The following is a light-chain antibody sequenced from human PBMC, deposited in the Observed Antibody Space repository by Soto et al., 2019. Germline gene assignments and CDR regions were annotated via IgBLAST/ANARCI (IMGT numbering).Light chain of an antibody. CDR3: QQRSNWPST. V-gene: IGKV3-11*01. Sequence: ESVLTQSPAALSLSAGERATVSFRAIQSVSSYLAWYQQKPGQAPRLLIYDASNRATGIPARFSGSGSGTDFTLTISSLEPEDFAVYYCQQRSNWPSTFGQGTRLEIK. CDR1: QSVSSY. J-gene: IGKJ5*01. CDR2: DAS.